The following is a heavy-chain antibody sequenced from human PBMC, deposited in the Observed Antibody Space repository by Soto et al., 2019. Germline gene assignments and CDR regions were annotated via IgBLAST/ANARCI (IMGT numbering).Heavy chain of an antibody. CDR1: GFTFSSYA. J-gene: IGHJ5*01. CDR2: ISSNGGST. D-gene: IGHD6-6*01. Sequence: GGSLRLSCSASGFTFSSYAMHWVRQAPGKGLEYVSAISSNGGSTYYADSVKGRFTISRDNSKNILYLQMSSLRAEDTAVYYCVKDAPQQSIAARFSWFVSCGQGTLVTGSS. V-gene: IGHV3-64D*08. CDR3: VKDAPQQSIAARFSWFVS.